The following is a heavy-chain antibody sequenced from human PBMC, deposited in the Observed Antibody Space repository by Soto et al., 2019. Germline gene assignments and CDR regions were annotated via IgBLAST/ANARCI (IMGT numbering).Heavy chain of an antibody. D-gene: IGHD2-15*01. Sequence: SDTLSLTCTVSGGSISSGAYYWSWIRQHPGQGLEWIGYIYYTGSTYYNPSLRSRISISVDTSENQFSLKLTSVTAADAAVYYCAGEGGGGLDCWGQGTLVTVSS. V-gene: IGHV4-31*03. CDR1: GGSISSGAYY. CDR2: IYYTGST. CDR3: AGEGGGGLDC. J-gene: IGHJ4*02.